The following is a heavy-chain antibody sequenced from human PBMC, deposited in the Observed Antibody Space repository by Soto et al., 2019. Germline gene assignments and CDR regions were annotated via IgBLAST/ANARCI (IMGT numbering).Heavy chain of an antibody. CDR2: IFDSGST. J-gene: IGHJ2*01. V-gene: IGHV4-30-4*01. Sequence: QVQLQESGPGLVKPSQTLSLTCTVSGGSISGGVYYWSWIRQPPGKGLEWIGYIFDSGSTYYNPSLNSRVTISVDTSKNQFSLRLSSVTAADTAVYYCARESIPLTTDWYFDLWGRGTLVTVSS. CDR3: ARESIPLTTDWYFDL. CDR1: GGSISGGVYY. D-gene: IGHD4-17*01.